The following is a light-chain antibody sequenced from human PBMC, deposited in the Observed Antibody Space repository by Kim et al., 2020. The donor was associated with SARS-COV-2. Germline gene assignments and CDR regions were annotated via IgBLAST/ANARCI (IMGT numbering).Light chain of an antibody. V-gene: IGKV1-17*01. CDR2: GAT. CDR3: LQHNSYPIT. CDR1: QSIGTY. Sequence: ASVGDRITITCRASQSIGTYLHWYQQKPGKAPNILIYGATSLESGVPSRFSGSGSGTEFTLTISSLQPEDFATYFCLQHNSYPITFGQGTRLEIK. J-gene: IGKJ5*01.